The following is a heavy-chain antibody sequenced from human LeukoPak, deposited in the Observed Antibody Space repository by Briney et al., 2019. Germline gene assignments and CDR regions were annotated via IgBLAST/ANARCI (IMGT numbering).Heavy chain of an antibody. CDR1: GFTFSSYG. V-gene: IGHV3-33*01. J-gene: IGHJ3*01. Sequence: GGSLRLSCAASGFTFSSYGMHWVRQAPGKGLEWVAVMWYDGSNKYYADSVKGRFTISRDNSKNTLYLQMNSLRAEDTAVYYCATHLGAAWGQGTMVTVSS. CDR3: ATHLGAA. D-gene: IGHD3-16*01. CDR2: MWYDGSNK.